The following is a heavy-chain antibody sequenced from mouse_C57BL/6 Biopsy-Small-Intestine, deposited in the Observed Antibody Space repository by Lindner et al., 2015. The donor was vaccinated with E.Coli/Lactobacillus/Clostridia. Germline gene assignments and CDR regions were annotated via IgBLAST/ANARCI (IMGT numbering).Heavy chain of an antibody. J-gene: IGHJ4*01. CDR2: ILPGSGRT. CDR3: ARKPNFYYGNTFYYAMDY. D-gene: IGHD1-1*01. V-gene: IGHV1-9*01. CDR1: GYKFTGYW. Sequence: VQLQESGAELMKPGASVKLSCKAAGYKFTGYWIEWVKQRPGHGLEWIGEILPGSGRTNYNEKFKGKATLTVDTSSSTAYMELHSLTSEDSAVYFCARKPNFYYGNTFYYAMDYWGQGTSVTVSS.